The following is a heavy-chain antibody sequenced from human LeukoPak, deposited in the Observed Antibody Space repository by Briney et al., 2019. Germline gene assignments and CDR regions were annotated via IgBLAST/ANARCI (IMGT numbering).Heavy chain of an antibody. J-gene: IGHJ6*02. CDR2: IYTSANT. V-gene: IGHV4-4*07. CDR1: GGSISSYH. D-gene: IGHD1-14*01. Sequence: NPSETLSLTCTVSGGSISSYHWSWIRQPAGKGLEWIGRIYTSANTNYTPFLKSRVTMSVDTSKNQISMKVKSVTAADTAVYYCARGHIRTFGYGLDVWGQGTTVTVSS. CDR3: ARGHIRTFGYGLDV.